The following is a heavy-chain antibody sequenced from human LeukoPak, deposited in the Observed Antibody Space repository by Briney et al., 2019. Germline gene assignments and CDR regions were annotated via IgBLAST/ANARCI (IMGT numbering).Heavy chain of an antibody. D-gene: IGHD6-19*01. CDR2: IYHSGST. V-gene: IGHV4-4*02. J-gene: IGHJ4*02. Sequence: SGTLSLTCAVSGGSISSSNWWSWVRQPPGKGLEWIGEIYHSGSTNYNPSLKSRVTISVDTSKNQFSLKLSSVTAADTAVYYCARPGYSSGWYYFDYWGQGTLVTVSS. CDR3: ARPGYSSGWYYFDY. CDR1: GGSISSSNW.